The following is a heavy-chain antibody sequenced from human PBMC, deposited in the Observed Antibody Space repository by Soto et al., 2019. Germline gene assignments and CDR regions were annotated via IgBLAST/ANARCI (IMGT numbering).Heavy chain of an antibody. CDR3: AKEGNNWNYVFGNWFDP. J-gene: IGHJ5*02. D-gene: IGHD1-7*01. Sequence: PGGSLRLSCATSGFIFEDYAMHWVRQAPGKGLEWVSGLSWNGGATGYADSVRGRFTISRDNARTSLYLQMNSLRPEDTALYYCAKEGNNWNYVFGNWFDPWGQGTLVTVSS. V-gene: IGHV3-9*01. CDR1: GFIFEDYA. CDR2: LSWNGGAT.